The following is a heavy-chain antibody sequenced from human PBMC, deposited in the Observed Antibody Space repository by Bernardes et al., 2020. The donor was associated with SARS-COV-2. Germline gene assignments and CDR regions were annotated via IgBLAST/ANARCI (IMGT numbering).Heavy chain of an antibody. D-gene: IGHD6-13*01. CDR3: ARQDFIAAAGSRWFDP. V-gene: IGHV4-39*01. CDR2: IFYSGST. Sequence: SETLYLTCFVSGGSIRSDFYYWAWIRQPPGKGLEWIGSIFYSGSTHYNPSLKSRVTISVDTSKNQFSLKLSSVTAADTAVYHCARQDFIAAAGSRWFDPWGQGTLVTVSS. J-gene: IGHJ5*02. CDR1: GGSIRSDFYY.